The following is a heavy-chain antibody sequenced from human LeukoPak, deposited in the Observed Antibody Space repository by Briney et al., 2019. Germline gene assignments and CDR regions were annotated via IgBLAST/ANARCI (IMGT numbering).Heavy chain of an antibody. V-gene: IGHV4-61*03. CDR2: IYYTGKT. J-gene: IGHJ4*02. D-gene: IGHD3-10*01. CDR3: ARSQNYYGSGDY. Sequence: SETLSLTCTVSGDSVSNGNYYWSWLRQPPGKALEWIGYIYYTGKTYYNPSLEGRVTIFVDTSRNHFSVKLSSVTAADTAVYYCARSQNYYGSGDYWSQGTLVTVSS. CDR1: GDSVSNGNYY.